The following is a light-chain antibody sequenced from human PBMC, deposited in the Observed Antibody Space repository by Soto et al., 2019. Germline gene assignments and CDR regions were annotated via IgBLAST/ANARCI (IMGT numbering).Light chain of an antibody. CDR3: QQYNNWPIT. CDR2: GAS. V-gene: IGKV3-15*01. CDR1: HSVGSL. Sequence: EVVMTQSPATLSVSPVERATLSCRASHSVGSLLAWYQQKPGQAPRLLIYGASTRATGIPARFTGSGSGTEFTLTISSLQSEDFAVYYCQQYNNWPITFGPGTRLEIK. J-gene: IGKJ5*01.